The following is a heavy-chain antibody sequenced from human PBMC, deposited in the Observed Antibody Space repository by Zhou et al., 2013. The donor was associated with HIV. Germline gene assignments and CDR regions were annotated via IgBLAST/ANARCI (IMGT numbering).Heavy chain of an antibody. Sequence: QVQLVQSGAEVKKPGSSVKVSCKASGGTFSSYAISWVRQAPGQGLEWMGGIIPIFGTTNYAQKFQGRVTITTDESTSTAYMELSSLRSEDTAVYYCGGSSSSEGYYSYYMDVWGKGTTVTVSS. CDR3: GGSSSSEGYYSYYMDV. V-gene: IGHV1-69*05. J-gene: IGHJ6*03. D-gene: IGHD6-6*01. CDR2: IIPIFGTT. CDR1: GGTFSSYA.